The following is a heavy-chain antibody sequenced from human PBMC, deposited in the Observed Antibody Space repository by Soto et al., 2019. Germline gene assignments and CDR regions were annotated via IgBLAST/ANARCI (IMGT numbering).Heavy chain of an antibody. Sequence: GGSLRLSCAASGFSFKKDWMNWVRQAPGKGLEWVGRIKSISDGGTTDYAAPVKGRFTISRDDSKNMLYLQMNSLKTEDTAMYYCTSSEGNWNDLVEFFYWGQGTLVTVSS. CDR1: GFSFKKDW. J-gene: IGHJ4*02. CDR3: TSSEGNWNDLVEFFY. V-gene: IGHV3-15*01. CDR2: IKSISDGGTT. D-gene: IGHD1-20*01.